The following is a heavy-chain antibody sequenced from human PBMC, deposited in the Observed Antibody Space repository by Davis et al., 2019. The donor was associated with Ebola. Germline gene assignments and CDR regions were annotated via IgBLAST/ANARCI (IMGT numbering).Heavy chain of an antibody. D-gene: IGHD3-16*01. J-gene: IGHJ3*01. CDR2: ISSSSSTI. Sequence: GESLKISCAASGFTFSSYSMNWVRQAPGKGLEWVSYISSSSSTIYYADSVKGRFTISRDNAKNSLYLQMNSLRVEDTAVYYCARDRPYYDPSAYHPFGAFDVWGLGTMVSVSS. CDR1: GFTFSSYS. V-gene: IGHV3-48*01. CDR3: ARDRPYYDPSAYHPFGAFDV.